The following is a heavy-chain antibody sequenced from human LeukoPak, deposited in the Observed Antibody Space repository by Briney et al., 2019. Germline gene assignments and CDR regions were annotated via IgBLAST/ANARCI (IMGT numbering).Heavy chain of an antibody. V-gene: IGHV4-61*02. D-gene: IGHD3-9*01. J-gene: IGHJ3*02. Sequence: SETLSLTCTVSGGSISSGSYYWSWIRQPAGKGLEWIGRIYTSGSTNYNPSLKSRVTISVDTSKNQFSLKLSSVTAADTAVYYCARLPTPERYFDWAPLGDAFDIWGQGTMVTVSS. CDR3: ARLPTPERYFDWAPLGDAFDI. CDR1: GGSISSGSYY. CDR2: IYTSGST.